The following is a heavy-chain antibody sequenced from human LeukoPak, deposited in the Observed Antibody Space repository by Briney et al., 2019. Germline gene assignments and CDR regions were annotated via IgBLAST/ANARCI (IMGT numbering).Heavy chain of an antibody. V-gene: IGHV3-48*03. D-gene: IGHD2/OR15-2a*01. J-gene: IGHJ4*02. CDR2: ISSWGNTI. Sequence: GGSLRLSCTASGFTFSSYEMNWVRQAPGKGREGLFYISSWGNTIYYADSVQGRFTISGDNAKNSLYLQMNSLRAEDTAVYYCASGEKYWDSWFDYWGQGTLVTVSS. CDR1: GFTFSSYE. CDR3: ASGEKYWDSWFDY.